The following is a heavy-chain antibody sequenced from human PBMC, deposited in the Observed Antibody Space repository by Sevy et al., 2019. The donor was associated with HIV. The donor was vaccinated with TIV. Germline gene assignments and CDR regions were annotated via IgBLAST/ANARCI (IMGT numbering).Heavy chain of an antibody. D-gene: IGHD5-18*01. Sequence: ASVKVSCKASGYTFTGQYIHWVRQAPGQGLQWMGWINPNSGVTNHAQKFQGRVTMTRDTSINTAYMELSGLKSDDTAVYYCARDLRLRGYSHGSFDHWGQGTLVTVSS. J-gene: IGHJ4*02. CDR3: ARDLRLRGYSHGSFDH. CDR2: INPNSGVT. CDR1: GYTFTGQY. V-gene: IGHV1-2*02.